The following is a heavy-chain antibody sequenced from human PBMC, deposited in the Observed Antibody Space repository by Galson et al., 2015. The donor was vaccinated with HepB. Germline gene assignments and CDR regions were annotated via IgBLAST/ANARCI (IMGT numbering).Heavy chain of an antibody. CDR3: AKDGCTNGVCYLWYFDL. J-gene: IGHJ2*01. V-gene: IGHV3-23*01. Sequence: SLRLSCAASGFTFSSYAMSWVRQAPGKGLEWVSAISGSGGSTYYADSVKGRFTISRDNSKNTLYLQMNSLRAEDTAVYYCAKDGCTNGVCYLWYFDLWGRGTLVTVSS. CDR2: ISGSGGST. CDR1: GFTFSSYA. D-gene: IGHD2-8*01.